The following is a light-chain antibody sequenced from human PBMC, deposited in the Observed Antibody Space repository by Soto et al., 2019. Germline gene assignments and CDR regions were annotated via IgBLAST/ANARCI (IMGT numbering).Light chain of an antibody. Sequence: IQLTQSPSSLSASVGDRVTITCRASQGITSYLAWYQQKPGKAPKLLIYAASTLQSGVPSRFSGSGSGTDFTLTISSLQPEDFAPYYCQKLYDSPITLGQGTRLEIK. CDR1: QGITSY. CDR3: QKLYDSPIT. CDR2: AAS. J-gene: IGKJ5*01. V-gene: IGKV1-9*01.